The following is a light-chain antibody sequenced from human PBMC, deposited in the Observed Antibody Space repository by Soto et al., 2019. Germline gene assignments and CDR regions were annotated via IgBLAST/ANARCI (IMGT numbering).Light chain of an antibody. CDR3: QQYVSSPPT. Sequence: EIVLTQSTATLSLSPGERATLSCRASQSVRSSYLAWYQHKPGQAPRLLIYGASTRATGIPDRFSGSGSGTDFTLTINRLEPEDFAVYYCQQYVSSPPTFGQGTKVDIK. CDR2: GAS. J-gene: IGKJ1*01. CDR1: QSVRSSY. V-gene: IGKV3-20*01.